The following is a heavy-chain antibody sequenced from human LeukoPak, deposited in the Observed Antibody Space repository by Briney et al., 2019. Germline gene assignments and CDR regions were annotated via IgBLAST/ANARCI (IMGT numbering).Heavy chain of an antibody. Sequence: SETLSLTCTVSGYSISSGYYWGWIRQPPGKGLEWIGSIYHSGSTYYNPSLKSRVTISVDTSKNQFSLKPSSVTAADTAVYYCARESYDILTGYYATSGDYWGQGTLVTVSS. D-gene: IGHD3-9*01. CDR3: ARESYDILTGYYATSGDY. CDR2: IYHSGST. CDR1: GYSISSGYY. V-gene: IGHV4-38-2*02. J-gene: IGHJ4*02.